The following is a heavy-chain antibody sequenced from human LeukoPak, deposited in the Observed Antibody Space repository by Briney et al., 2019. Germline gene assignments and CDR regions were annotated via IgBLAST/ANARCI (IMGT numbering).Heavy chain of an antibody. V-gene: IGHV4-30-2*01. J-gene: IGHJ5*02. Sequence: SETLSPTCTVSGGSISSGGYYWSWIRQPPGKGLEWIGYIYHSGSTYYNPSLKSRVTISVDRSKNQFSLKLSSVTAADTAVYYCARDTQQWLGRDHWFDPWGQGTLVTVSS. D-gene: IGHD6-19*01. CDR2: IYHSGST. CDR1: GGSISSGGYY. CDR3: ARDTQQWLGRDHWFDP.